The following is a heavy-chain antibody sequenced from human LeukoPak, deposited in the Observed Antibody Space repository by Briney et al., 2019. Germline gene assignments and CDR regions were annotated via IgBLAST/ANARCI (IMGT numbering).Heavy chain of an antibody. CDR1: GGSICSYY. Sequence: SETLSLTCTVSGGSICSYYWSWIRQPPGKGLEWIGYIYYSGSTNYNPSLKSRVTISVDTSKNQFSLKLSSVTAADTAVYYCARLYCSGGSCPIDYWGQGTLVTVSS. CDR2: IYYSGST. D-gene: IGHD2-15*01. V-gene: IGHV4-59*08. J-gene: IGHJ4*02. CDR3: ARLYCSGGSCPIDY.